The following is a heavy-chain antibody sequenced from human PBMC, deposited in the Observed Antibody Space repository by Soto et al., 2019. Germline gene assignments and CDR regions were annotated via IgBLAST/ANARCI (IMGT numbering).Heavy chain of an antibody. CDR1: GFTFSTYA. Sequence: EVQLLESGGGLVQPGGSLRLSCAASGFTFSTYAMSWVRQAPGKGLEWVSAISGSGGSTEYADSVKGRFTISRDNSKNTLYRQVNSLRAEDTAVYYCAKAGQQQLLRGRSMDVWGQGTTVTVSS. CDR2: ISGSGGST. J-gene: IGHJ6*02. V-gene: IGHV3-23*01. D-gene: IGHD6-13*01. CDR3: AKAGQQQLLRGRSMDV.